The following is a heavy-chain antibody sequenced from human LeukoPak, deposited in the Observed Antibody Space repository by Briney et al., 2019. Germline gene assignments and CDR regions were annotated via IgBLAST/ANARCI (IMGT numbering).Heavy chain of an antibody. CDR2: IRSKANSYAT. D-gene: IGHD6-19*01. V-gene: IGHV3-73*01. Sequence: GGSLRLSXAASGFTFSGSAMHWVRQASGKGLEWVGRIRSKANSYATAYAASVKGRFTISRDDSKNTAYLQMNSLKTEDTAVYYCTRSSVAGHLSYWGQGTLVTVSS. J-gene: IGHJ4*02. CDR3: TRSSVAGHLSY. CDR1: GFTFSGSA.